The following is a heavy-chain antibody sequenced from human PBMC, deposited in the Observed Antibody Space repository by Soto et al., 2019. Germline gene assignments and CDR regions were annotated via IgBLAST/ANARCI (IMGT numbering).Heavy chain of an antibody. CDR2: ISSSSSYI. Sequence: GGSLRLSCAASGFTFSSYSMNWVRQAPGKGLEWVSSISSSSSYICYADSVKGRFTISRDNAKNSLYLQMNSLRAEDTAVYYCAREEWIQRSYWGQGTLVTVSS. V-gene: IGHV3-21*01. CDR3: AREEWIQRSY. J-gene: IGHJ4*02. CDR1: GFTFSSYS. D-gene: IGHD5-18*01.